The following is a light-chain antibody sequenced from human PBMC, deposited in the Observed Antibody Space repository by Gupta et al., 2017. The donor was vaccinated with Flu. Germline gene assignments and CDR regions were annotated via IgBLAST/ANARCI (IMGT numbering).Light chain of an antibody. Sequence: EIVLTQSPGTLSLSPGERATLSCRASQSVSSSYLAWYQQKPGQAPRLLMYGASSRATGIPDRFSGSVSGTDFTLTISRLEPEDFAVYYCQQYGNSPPYTFGQGTKLEIK. CDR2: GAS. CDR3: QQYGNSPPYT. J-gene: IGKJ2*01. V-gene: IGKV3-20*01. CDR1: QSVSSSY.